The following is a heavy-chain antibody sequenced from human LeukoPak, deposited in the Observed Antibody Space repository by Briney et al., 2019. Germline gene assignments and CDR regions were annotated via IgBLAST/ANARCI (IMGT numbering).Heavy chain of an antibody. CDR1: GGSIRGYY. Sequence: PSETLSLTCSVSGGSIRGYYWSWIRQPPGKRPEWVGYIFYTGSIKYNSSLKSRVTISVDTSKNQFSLKLTSVTAAGTAVYYCARRDFWNGYFNFWGQGTRVTVSS. CDR2: IFYTGSI. J-gene: IGHJ4*02. V-gene: IGHV4-59*08. D-gene: IGHD3-3*01. CDR3: ARRDFWNGYFNF.